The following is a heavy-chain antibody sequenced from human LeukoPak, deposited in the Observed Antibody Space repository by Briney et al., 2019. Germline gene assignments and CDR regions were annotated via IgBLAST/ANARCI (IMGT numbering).Heavy chain of an antibody. Sequence: GGSLRPPCAASGFTFSSYGMHWVRQAPGKGLEWVAVISYDGSNEYYADSVKGRFTISRDNSKNTLYLQMNSLRAEDTAVYYCAKEGWNDSAYWGQGTLVTVSS. CDR2: ISYDGSNE. CDR1: GFTFSSYG. J-gene: IGHJ4*02. CDR3: AKEGWNDSAY. D-gene: IGHD1-1*01. V-gene: IGHV3-30*18.